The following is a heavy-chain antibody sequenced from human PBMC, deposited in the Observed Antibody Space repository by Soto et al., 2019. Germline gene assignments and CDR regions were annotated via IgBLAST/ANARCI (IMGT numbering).Heavy chain of an antibody. CDR2: IKQDGSEK. CDR3: ARVSSTLADYYYYYYMDV. V-gene: IGHV3-7*01. J-gene: IGHJ6*03. Sequence: GGSLRLSCAASGFTFSSYXMSXVRQAPGKGLEWVAXIKQDGSEKYDVDSVKGRFTISRDNAKNSLYLQMNSLRAEDTAVYYCARVSSTLADYYYYYYMDVWGKGTTVTVSS. D-gene: IGHD2-2*01. CDR1: GFTFSSYX.